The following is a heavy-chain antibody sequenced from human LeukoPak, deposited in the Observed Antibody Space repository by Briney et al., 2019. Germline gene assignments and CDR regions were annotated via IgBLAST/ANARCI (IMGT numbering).Heavy chain of an antibody. CDR1: GFTFSSYS. V-gene: IGHV3-23*01. CDR2: ISGSGGST. J-gene: IGHJ4*02. D-gene: IGHD3-22*01. CDR3: AKEGLNYYDSSGYSDY. Sequence: GGSLRLSCAASGFTFSSYSMNWVRQAPGKGLEWVSAISGSGGSTYYADSVKGRFTISRDNSKNTLYLQMNSLRAEDTAVYYCAKEGLNYYDSSGYSDYWGQGTLVTVSS.